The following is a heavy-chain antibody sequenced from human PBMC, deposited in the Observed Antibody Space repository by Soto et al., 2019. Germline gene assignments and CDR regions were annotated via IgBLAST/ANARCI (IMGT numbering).Heavy chain of an antibody. D-gene: IGHD2-2*01. Sequence: PGGSLRLSCAASGFIFSNYAMNWVRQAPGKGLEWVALISYDGKNNYYTDSVKGRFTISRDNSKSALYLQMNSLRPEDAAVYYCATCTSTSCHLGSDYWGQGTLVTSPQ. CDR1: GFIFSNYA. V-gene: IGHV3-30*04. J-gene: IGHJ4*02. CDR3: ATCTSTSCHLGSDY. CDR2: ISYDGKNN.